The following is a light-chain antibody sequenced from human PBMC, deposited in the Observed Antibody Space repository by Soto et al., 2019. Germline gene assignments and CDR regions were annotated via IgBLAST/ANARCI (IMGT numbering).Light chain of an antibody. J-gene: IGKJ1*01. CDR1: QSISSY. CDR3: QQSDSTPLWT. Sequence: DIQMTQSPSSLSASVGDRVTITCRASQSISSYLNWYQQKPGKAPKLLIYAASSLQSGVPSRFSGSGSVTAFTLPISSLQPEDFATYYCQQSDSTPLWTFGQGTKVEIK. CDR2: AAS. V-gene: IGKV1-39*01.